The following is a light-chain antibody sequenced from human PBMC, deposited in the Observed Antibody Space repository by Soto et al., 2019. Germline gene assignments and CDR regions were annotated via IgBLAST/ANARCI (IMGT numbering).Light chain of an antibody. J-gene: IGKJ5*01. V-gene: IGKV3-15*01. CDR3: QQYSKWPIT. CDR1: YNVNSN. Sequence: VIMTQSPVTLSVSSGEGATLSCRASYNVNSNLAWYQQKPGQAPRLLISRASTRATGIAARFSGSGSGTEFSLTISSLQSEDFAVYYCQQYSKWPITFGQGTRLEI. CDR2: RAS.